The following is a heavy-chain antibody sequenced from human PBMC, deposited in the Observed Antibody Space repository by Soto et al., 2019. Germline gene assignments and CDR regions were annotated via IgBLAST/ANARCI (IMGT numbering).Heavy chain of an antibody. Sequence: EVHLVESGGGLVKPGGSLRLSCAVSGFTFSSCTMNWFRQAPGKGLEWVSSISPSTSHIYYAYSVKGRFTISRDNAKNSLFLQMNSLRAEDTAVYYCSGCSGGACHQNYGMDVWGQGTTVTVSS. V-gene: IGHV3-21*01. CDR1: GFTFSSCT. D-gene: IGHD2-15*01. CDR2: ISPSTSHI. CDR3: SGCSGGACHQNYGMDV. J-gene: IGHJ6*02.